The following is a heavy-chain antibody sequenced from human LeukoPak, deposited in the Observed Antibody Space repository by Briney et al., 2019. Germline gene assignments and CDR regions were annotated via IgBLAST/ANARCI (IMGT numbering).Heavy chain of an antibody. J-gene: IGHJ4*02. V-gene: IGHV3-64D*06. CDR1: GFTSSTYV. Sequence: TGGFLRLSCSVSGFTSSTYVMHWVRQAPGKGLEYVSAISSNGDNTYYADSVKGRFTISRDNSKNTLYLQMSSLRADDTAVYYCVRGTGYWGQGTLVTVSS. CDR2: ISSNGDNT. CDR3: VRGTGY.